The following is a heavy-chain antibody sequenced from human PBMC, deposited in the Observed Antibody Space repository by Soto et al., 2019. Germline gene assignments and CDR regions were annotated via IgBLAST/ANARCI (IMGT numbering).Heavy chain of an antibody. Sequence: ASVKISCKASGYTFTSYGISWVRQAPGQGLEWMGWISAYNGNTNYAQKLQGGVTMTTDTSTSTAYMELRSLRSDDTAVYYCARDRGREDIVVVVAADGMDVWGQGTTVTVSS. CDR2: ISAYNGNT. CDR1: GYTFTSYG. J-gene: IGHJ6*02. V-gene: IGHV1-18*01. D-gene: IGHD2-15*01. CDR3: ARDRGREDIVVVVAADGMDV.